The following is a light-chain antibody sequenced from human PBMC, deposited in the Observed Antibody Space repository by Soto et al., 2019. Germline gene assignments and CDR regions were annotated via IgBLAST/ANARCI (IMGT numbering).Light chain of an antibody. CDR3: QQYSNWPQT. CDR1: QSVGTN. CDR2: GAS. V-gene: IGKV3-15*01. J-gene: IGKJ5*01. Sequence: EIVLTQSPATLSVSPGERATLSCRASQSVGTNFAWCQQKHGQAPRLLIHGASSRATGIPARFSGSGSGTQFTLTISSLQSEDFAVYYCQQYSNWPQTFGQGTRLEIK.